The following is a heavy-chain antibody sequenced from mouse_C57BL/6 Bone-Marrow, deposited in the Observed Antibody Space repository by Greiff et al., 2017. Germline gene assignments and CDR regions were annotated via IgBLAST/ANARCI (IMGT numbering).Heavy chain of an antibody. Sequence: VQLKQSGAELVRPGASVKLSCTASGFNIKDDYMHWVKQRPEQGLEWIGWIDPENGDTEYASKFQGKATITADTSSNTAYLQLSSLPSEDTAVYYCTLLLRYTWFAYWGQGTLVTVSA. CDR2: IDPENGDT. D-gene: IGHD1-1*01. J-gene: IGHJ3*01. V-gene: IGHV14-4*01. CDR3: TLLLRYTWFAY. CDR1: GFNIKDDY.